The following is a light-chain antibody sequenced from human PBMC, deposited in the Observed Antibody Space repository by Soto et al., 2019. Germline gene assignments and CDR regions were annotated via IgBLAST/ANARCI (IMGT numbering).Light chain of an antibody. Sequence: QSALTQPASVSGSPGQSITISCTGTSSDVGLYNYVSWYQQHPGKAPRLMIYEVSNRPSGVTNRFSGSKSGNTASLTISGLHVEDEADYYCNSYTSSNTWVFGGGTQLTVL. CDR3: NSYTSSNTWV. CDR2: EVS. J-gene: IGLJ3*02. CDR1: SSDVGLYNY. V-gene: IGLV2-14*01.